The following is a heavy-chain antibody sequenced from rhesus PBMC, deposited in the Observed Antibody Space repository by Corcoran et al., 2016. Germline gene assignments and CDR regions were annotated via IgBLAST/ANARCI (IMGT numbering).Heavy chain of an antibody. CDR2: ENGNSGSA. D-gene: IGHD1-44*01. Sequence: QVQLQESGPGLVKPSETLSLTCTVSGAPIRSYWLSRIRQPPGKGRGGVGGENGNSGSAYNNSSLKIQVTISREPSNNQFSLMLSSVTAADTAVYYCAREAAIVTLYTGTYKAGNFDYWGQGVLVTVSS. CDR3: AREAAIVTLYTGTYKAGNFDY. J-gene: IGHJ4*01. V-gene: IGHV4-80*01. CDR1: GAPIRSYW.